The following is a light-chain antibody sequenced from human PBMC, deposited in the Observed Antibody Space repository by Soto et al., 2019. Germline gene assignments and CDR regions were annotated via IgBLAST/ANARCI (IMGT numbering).Light chain of an antibody. CDR3: SSYAGSRWV. J-gene: IGLJ3*02. V-gene: IGLV2-23*02. Sequence: QSVLTQPASVSGSPGQSITISCSGTTSDVGIYNLVSWYQQHPGKAPKLVIYEVDKRPSGVSNRFSGSRSGNTASLTISGVQSEDEADSYCSSYAGSRWVFGGGTKLTVL. CDR2: EVD. CDR1: TSDVGIYNL.